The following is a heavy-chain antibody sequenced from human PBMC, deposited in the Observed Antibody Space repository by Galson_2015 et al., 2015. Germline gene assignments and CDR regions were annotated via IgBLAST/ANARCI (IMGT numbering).Heavy chain of an antibody. CDR3: ARELGQLRSASDGLDY. D-gene: IGHD5-12*01. CDR1: GGTFSSYG. Sequence: SVMVSCKASGGTFSSYGISWGRQAPGQGLEWMGRRITILGVANYAQKFQGRVTITSDKSTTKAYMELSSLRSEDKAVYYCARELGQLRSASDGLDYWGQGTLVTVSS. V-gene: IGHV1-69*04. J-gene: IGHJ4*02. CDR2: RITILGVA.